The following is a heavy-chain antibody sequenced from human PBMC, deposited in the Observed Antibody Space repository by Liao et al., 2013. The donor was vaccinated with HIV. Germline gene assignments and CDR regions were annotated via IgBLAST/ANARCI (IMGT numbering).Heavy chain of an antibody. CDR2: IYYSGST. CDR3: ARTHLTWWIYFDL. CDR1: GASIGDDDYY. V-gene: IGHV4-30-4*08. D-gene: IGHD2-15*01. J-gene: IGHJ2*01. Sequence: QVLLQESGPGLVKPSQTLSLTCTVSGASIGDDDYYWNWIRQPPGKGLEWIGYIYYSGSTNYNPSLKSRVTMSVDTSKNQFSLKLSSVTALDTAVYYCARTHLTWWIYFDLWAVAPWSLSPQ.